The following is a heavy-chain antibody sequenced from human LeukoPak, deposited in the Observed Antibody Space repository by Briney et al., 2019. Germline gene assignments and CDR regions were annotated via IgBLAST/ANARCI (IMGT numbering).Heavy chain of an antibody. D-gene: IGHD6-13*01. CDR3: AKIWYHDYFDY. Sequence: GGSLRLSCAASGFTFSSYAMSWVRQAPGKGQEWVSAISGSGGSTYYADSVKGRFTISRDNSKNTLYLQMNSLRAGDTAVYYCAKIWYHDYFDYWGQGTLVTVSS. CDR1: GFTFSSYA. J-gene: IGHJ4*02. CDR2: ISGSGGST. V-gene: IGHV3-23*01.